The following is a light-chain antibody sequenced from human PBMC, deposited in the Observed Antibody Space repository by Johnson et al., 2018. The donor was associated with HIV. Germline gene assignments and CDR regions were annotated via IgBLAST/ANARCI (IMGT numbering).Light chain of an antibody. CDR3: GTWDSSLCAYV. CDR2: ENN. Sequence: QSVLTQPPSVSAAPGQKVTISCSGSSSNIGNNYVSWYQQLPGTAPKLLIYENNKRPSGIPDRFSGSKSGTSATLGITGLQTGDAADYYCGTWDSSLCAYVFGTGTKFTVL. J-gene: IGLJ1*01. CDR1: SSNIGNNY. V-gene: IGLV1-51*02.